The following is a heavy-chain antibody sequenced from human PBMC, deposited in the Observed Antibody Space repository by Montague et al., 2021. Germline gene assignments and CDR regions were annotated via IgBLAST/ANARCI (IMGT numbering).Heavy chain of an antibody. Sequence: SLRLSCAASGFIFNNYVMNWVRQAPGKGLEWVSGINGNSINIGYADSVKGRFTISRDNAKNSLYLQMNSLRVEDTAFYYCVKDTRDYYPDFWGQGILVTVSS. CDR3: VKDTRDYYPDF. V-gene: IGHV3-9*01. D-gene: IGHD3-3*01. CDR2: INGNSINI. J-gene: IGHJ4*02. CDR1: GFIFNNYV.